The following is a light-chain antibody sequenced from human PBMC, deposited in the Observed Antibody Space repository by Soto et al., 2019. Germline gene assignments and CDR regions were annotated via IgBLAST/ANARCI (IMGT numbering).Light chain of an antibody. V-gene: IGKV3-15*01. CDR1: QSVSGN. CDR3: QQYNNWPQT. CDR2: GAS. J-gene: IGKJ1*01. Sequence: EIVMTQSPATLSVSPGERATISCRASQSVSGNLAWYQQKPGQAPRLLIYGASTWATGIPARFSGSGSGTEFTLTISSLQSEDFAAYYCQQYNNWPQTFGQGTKVEIK.